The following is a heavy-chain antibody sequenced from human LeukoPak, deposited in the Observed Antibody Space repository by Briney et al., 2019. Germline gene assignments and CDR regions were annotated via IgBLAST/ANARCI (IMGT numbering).Heavy chain of an antibody. Sequence: GESPKISCKGSGYSFTSYLIGWVRQMPGKGLKWMGIFFPGYSDARYPPSLQAQVTISGDKSISTPSLPWSSLQSSHTPMFHCARRRDLYSGSYYPFDYCGQRTPVT. CDR3: ARRRDLYSGSYYPFDY. D-gene: IGHD1-26*01. J-gene: IGHJ4*02. CDR1: GYSFTSYL. CDR2: FFPGYSDA. V-gene: IGHV5-51*01.